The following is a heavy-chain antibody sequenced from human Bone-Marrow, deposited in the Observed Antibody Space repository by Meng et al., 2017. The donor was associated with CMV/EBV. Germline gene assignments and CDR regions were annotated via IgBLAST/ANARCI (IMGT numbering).Heavy chain of an antibody. CDR2: ISSSSSYT. CDR3: ARDLHSGWFDP. D-gene: IGHD3-10*01. Sequence: CAASGFTFSDYYMSWIRQAPGKGLEWVSYISSSSSYTNYADSVKGRFTISRDNAKNSLYLQMNSLRAEDTAVYYCARDLHSGWFDPWGQGTLVTVSS. J-gene: IGHJ5*02. CDR1: GFTFSDYY. V-gene: IGHV3-11*06.